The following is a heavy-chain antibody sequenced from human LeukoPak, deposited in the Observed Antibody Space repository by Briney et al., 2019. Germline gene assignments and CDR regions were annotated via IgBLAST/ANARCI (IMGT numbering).Heavy chain of an antibody. J-gene: IGHJ4*02. V-gene: IGHV4-39*01. D-gene: IGHD3-22*01. Sequence: KSSETLSLTCTVSGGSISSNNYYWGWIRQPPEKGLEWIGSIHYSGATYYNPSLRSRVTIYVDTSTNQFSLKLTSVTAADTAVYYCARPHYYDASGPFEYWGQGTQVTVSS. CDR2: IHYSGAT. CDR3: ARPHYYDASGPFEY. CDR1: GGSISSNNYY.